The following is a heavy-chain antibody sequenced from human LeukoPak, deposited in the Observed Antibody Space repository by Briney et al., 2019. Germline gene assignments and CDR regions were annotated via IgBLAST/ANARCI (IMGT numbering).Heavy chain of an antibody. D-gene: IGHD3-22*01. CDR3: AREGPISMVVITYDAFDL. J-gene: IGHJ3*01. CDR1: GFSFSSYD. V-gene: IGHV3-30-3*01. Sequence: GGSLRLSCAASGFSFSSYDMSWVRQAPGKGLEWVAFISHDGISEYYTDSVKGRFTISRDNSKNTLYLQMNSLRAEDTAMYYCAREGPISMVVITYDAFDLWGRGTVVTVSS. CDR2: ISHDGISE.